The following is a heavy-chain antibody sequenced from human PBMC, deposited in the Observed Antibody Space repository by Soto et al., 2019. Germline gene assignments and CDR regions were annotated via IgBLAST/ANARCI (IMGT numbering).Heavy chain of an antibody. CDR2: ISYDGSNK. J-gene: IGHJ5*01. V-gene: IGHV3-30-3*01. CDR3: ARDPLKYVKGWFDP. D-gene: IGHD2-8*01. Sequence: QVQLVESGGGVVQPGRSLRLSCAASGFTFSSYAMHWVRQAPGKGLGWVAVISYDGSNKYYADSVKGRFTISRDNSKNTLYLQMNSLRAEDTAVYYCARDPLKYVKGWFDPWGQGTLVTVSS. CDR1: GFTFSSYA.